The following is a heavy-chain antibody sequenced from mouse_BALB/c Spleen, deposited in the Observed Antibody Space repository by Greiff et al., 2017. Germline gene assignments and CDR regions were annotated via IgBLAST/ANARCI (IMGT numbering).Heavy chain of an antibody. CDR2: INPYNGAT. CDR1: GYSFTGYY. D-gene: IGHD2-1*01. V-gene: IGHV1-31*01. CDR3: ARDYGNPYFDY. Sequence: VQLQQSGPELVKPGASVKISCKASGYSFTGYYMHWVKQSHVKSLEWIGRINPYNGATSYNQNFKDKASLTVDKSSSTAYMELHSLTSEDSAVYYCARDYGNPYFDYWGQGTTLTVSS. J-gene: IGHJ2*01.